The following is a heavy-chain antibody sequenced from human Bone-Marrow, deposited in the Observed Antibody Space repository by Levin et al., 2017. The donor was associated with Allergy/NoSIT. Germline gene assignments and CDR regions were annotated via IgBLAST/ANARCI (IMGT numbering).Heavy chain of an antibody. V-gene: IGHV3-15*01. CDR1: EFTFSNAW. CDR2: IKSKTDGGTT. J-gene: IGHJ3*02. D-gene: IGHD2-15*01. Sequence: PGGSLRLSCAASEFTFSNAWMSWVRQTPGKGLEWVGRIKSKTDGGTTEYAAPVKDRFTISRDDSKTTLYMQVNSLKTEETAVYYCTTDRSLGGFDIWGQGTMVIVSS. CDR3: TTDRSLGGFDI.